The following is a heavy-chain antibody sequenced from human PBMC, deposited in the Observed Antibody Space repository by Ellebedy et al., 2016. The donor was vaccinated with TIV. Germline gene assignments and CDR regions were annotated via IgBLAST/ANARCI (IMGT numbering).Heavy chain of an antibody. V-gene: IGHV1-2*02. CDR1: GYTFTDYY. CDR2: IYPNSGGT. D-gene: IGHD3-10*01. Sequence: AASVKVSCKPSGYTFTDYYIHWVRQAPGQGLEWMGWIYPNSGGTKYAQEFQGRVTMTRDTSITTAYMELSGLRSDDTAVYYCARAAGYYGSGTYYALHWGQGTLVTVPS. CDR3: ARAAGYYGSGTYYALH. J-gene: IGHJ4*02.